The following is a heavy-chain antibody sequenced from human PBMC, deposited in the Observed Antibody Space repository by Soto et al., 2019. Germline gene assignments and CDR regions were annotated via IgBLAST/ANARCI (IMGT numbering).Heavy chain of an antibody. V-gene: IGHV3-7*01. CDR2: IKQDGNEK. D-gene: IGHD5-18*01. CDR3: AREAYRGYSYPMY. J-gene: IGHJ4*02. CDR1: GFTFSSFW. Sequence: EVQLVESGGGLVQPGGSLRLSCAASGFTFSSFWMTWVRQAPGKGLEWVANIKQDGNEKYYVDSVKGRFTISRDNAKNTLFLYMNNLRAGDTAVYFCAREAYRGYSYPMYWGQGILVAVSS.